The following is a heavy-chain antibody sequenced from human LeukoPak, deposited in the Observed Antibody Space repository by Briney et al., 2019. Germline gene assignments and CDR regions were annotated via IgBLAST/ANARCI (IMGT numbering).Heavy chain of an antibody. CDR1: GFTFSSYA. D-gene: IGHD3-22*01. CDR2: ISYDGSNK. J-gene: IGHJ4*02. CDR3: ARDVSYYDSSGRLDY. V-gene: IGHV3-30*04. Sequence: PGGSLRLSCAASGFTFSSYAMHWVRQAPGKGLEWVAVISYDGSNKYYADSVKGRFTISRDNSKNTLYLQMNSLRAEDTAVYYCARDVSYYDSSGRLDYWGQGTLVTVSS.